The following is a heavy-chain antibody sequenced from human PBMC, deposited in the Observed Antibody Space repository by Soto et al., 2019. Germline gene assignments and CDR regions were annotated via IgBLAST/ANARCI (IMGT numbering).Heavy chain of an antibody. CDR1: GGTFSSYA. D-gene: IGHD6-19*01. CDR2: IIPIFGTA. V-gene: IGHV1-69*13. CDR3: ATGSYRQWLVPENYYYYGMDV. J-gene: IGHJ6*02. Sequence: SVKVSCKASGGTFSSYAISWVRQAPGQGLEWMGGIIPIFGTANYAQKFQGRVTITADESTSTAYMELSSLRSEDTAVYYCATGSYRQWLVPENYYYYGMDVWGQGTTVTV.